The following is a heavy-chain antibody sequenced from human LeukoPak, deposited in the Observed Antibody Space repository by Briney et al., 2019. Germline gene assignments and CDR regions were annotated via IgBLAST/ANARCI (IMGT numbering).Heavy chain of an antibody. Sequence: PSETLSLTCTVSGGSISSFYWSWIRQPPGKGLEWIGYIYYRGNTQYNPSLKSRVTISVDTSKNQFSLRLTSVTAADTAVYYCARDLDYGGSSIWYFDLWGHGTLVTVSS. D-gene: IGHD4-23*01. V-gene: IGHV4-59*01. J-gene: IGHJ2*01. CDR2: IYYRGNT. CDR3: ARDLDYGGSSIWYFDL. CDR1: GGSISSFY.